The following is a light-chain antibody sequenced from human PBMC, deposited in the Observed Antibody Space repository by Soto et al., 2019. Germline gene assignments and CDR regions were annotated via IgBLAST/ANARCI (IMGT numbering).Light chain of an antibody. J-gene: IGLJ3*02. V-gene: IGLV1-51*01. Sequence: QSVLTQPPSVSAAPGQKVTISCSGSSANIGNNYVSWYQQLPGTAPKLLMYDNDKRPSGIPDRLSGSKSGTSATLGITGLQTGVEADYYCGTWDSSLSAWVFGGGTKVTVL. CDR3: GTWDSSLSAWV. CDR1: SANIGNNY. CDR2: DND.